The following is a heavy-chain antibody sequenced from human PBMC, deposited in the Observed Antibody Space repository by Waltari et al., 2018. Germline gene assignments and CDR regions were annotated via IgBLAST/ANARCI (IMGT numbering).Heavy chain of an antibody. V-gene: IGHV4-4*02. D-gene: IGHD3-3*01. J-gene: IGHJ4*02. CDR2: IYHSGST. Sequence: QVQLQESGPGLVKPSGTLSLTCAVSGGSISSSNWWCWVRKPPEKGLEWMGEIYHSGSTNYNPSLKSRVTISVDKSKDQFSLKLRSVTAADTAVYYCARGVDGDFWRGYYIDYWGQGTLVTVSS. CDR1: GGSISSSNW. CDR3: ARGVDGDFWRGYYIDY.